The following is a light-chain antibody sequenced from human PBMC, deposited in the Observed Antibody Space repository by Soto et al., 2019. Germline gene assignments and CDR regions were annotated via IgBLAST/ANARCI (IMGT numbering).Light chain of an antibody. V-gene: IGKV3-20*01. Sequence: EIVLTQSPGTLSLSPGERATLSCRASQTVRNNYLAWYQQKPGQAPRLVIYGASNRATGIPDRFSASGSGTDFTLTISRLEPEGFAVYYCQQYNNWPPWTFGQGTKVDIK. CDR1: QTVRNNY. J-gene: IGKJ1*01. CDR3: QQYNNWPPWT. CDR2: GAS.